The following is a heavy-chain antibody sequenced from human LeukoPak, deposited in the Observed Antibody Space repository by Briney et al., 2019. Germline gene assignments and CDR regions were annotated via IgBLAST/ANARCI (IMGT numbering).Heavy chain of an antibody. Sequence: GGSLRLSCAASGFTFSSYWMSWVRQAPGKGLEWVANIKQDGSERYYVDSVKGRFTISRDNAKNSLYLQMNSLRAEDTAAYYCARVHCSSTSCSYYYYYGMDVWGQGTTVTVSS. CDR2: IKQDGSER. D-gene: IGHD2-2*01. V-gene: IGHV3-7*01. CDR3: ARVHCSSTSCSYYYYYGMDV. J-gene: IGHJ6*02. CDR1: GFTFSSYW.